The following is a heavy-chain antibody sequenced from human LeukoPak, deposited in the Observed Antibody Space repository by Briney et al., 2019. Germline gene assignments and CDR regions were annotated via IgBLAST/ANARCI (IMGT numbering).Heavy chain of an antibody. CDR3: ARGEDIVVVPAAMIPWFDP. Sequence: ASVKVSCKASGGTFSSYAISWVRQAPGQGLEWMGGIIPIFGTANYAQKFQGRVTITADESTSTAYMELSSLRSEDTAVYYCARGEDIVVVPAAMIPWFDPWGQGTLVTVSS. CDR2: IIPIFGTA. CDR1: GGTFSSYA. V-gene: IGHV1-69*13. J-gene: IGHJ5*02. D-gene: IGHD2-2*01.